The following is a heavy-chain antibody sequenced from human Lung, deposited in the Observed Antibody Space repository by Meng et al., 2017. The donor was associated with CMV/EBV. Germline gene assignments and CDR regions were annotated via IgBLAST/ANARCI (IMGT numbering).Heavy chain of an antibody. V-gene: IGHV4-30-4*01. CDR2: IYYTGST. D-gene: IGHD2-15*01. CDR3: ARVGGCSGGGCYHRLFDY. CDR1: GGSISSGDYY. Sequence: QGQLTAAAPGLVKPSKPLSLTCTVSGGSISSGDYYWSWIRQPPGKGLEWIGYIYYTGSTYYNPSLKSRVIISVDTSKNQFSLKLNSVTAADTAVYYCARVGGCSGGGCYHRLFDYWGQGTLVTVSS. J-gene: IGHJ4*02.